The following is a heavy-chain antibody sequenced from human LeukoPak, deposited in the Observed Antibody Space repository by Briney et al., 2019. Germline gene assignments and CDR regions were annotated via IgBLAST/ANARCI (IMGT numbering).Heavy chain of an antibody. CDR2: INPNSGGT. D-gene: IGHD5-18*01. CDR3: LRAGHSYGDLDY. CDR1: GYIFTDYF. V-gene: IGHV1-2*02. J-gene: IGHJ4*02. Sequence: ASVKVSCKASGYIFTDYFLHWVRQAPGQGLEWMGRINPNSGGTNSAQKFQGRVSMTRDMSISTAYMELSRLTSDDTALYYCLRAGHSYGDLDYGGQGTLVTVSS.